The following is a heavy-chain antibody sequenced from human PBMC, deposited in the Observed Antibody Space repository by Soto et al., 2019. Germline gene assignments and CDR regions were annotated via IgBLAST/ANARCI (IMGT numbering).Heavy chain of an antibody. D-gene: IGHD2-15*01. J-gene: IGHJ6*02. V-gene: IGHV1-69*01. CDR2: IIPIFGTA. CDR3: ARSQGGSSSLDIYYYYYYGMDV. Sequence: QVQLVQSGAEVKKPGSSVKVSCKAPGGTFSSYAISWVRQAPGQGLELMGGIIPIFGTAKYAQKFQGRGTITADESTSTGYMELSSLRSEDTAVYYCARSQGGSSSLDIYYYYYYGMDVWGQGTTVTVSS. CDR1: GGTFSSYA.